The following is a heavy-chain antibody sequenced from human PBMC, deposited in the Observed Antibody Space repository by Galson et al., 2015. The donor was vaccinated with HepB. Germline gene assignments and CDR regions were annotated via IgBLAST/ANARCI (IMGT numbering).Heavy chain of an antibody. D-gene: IGHD6-6*01. CDR2: ISSSSSYI. CDR3: ARDFPTRRPLDY. Sequence: SLRLSCAASGFTFSSYSMNWVRQAPGKGLEWVSSISSSSSYIYYADSVKGRFTISRDNAKNSLYLQMNSLRAEDTAVYYCARDFPTRRPLDYWGQGTLVTVSS. V-gene: IGHV3-21*01. CDR1: GFTFSSYS. J-gene: IGHJ4*02.